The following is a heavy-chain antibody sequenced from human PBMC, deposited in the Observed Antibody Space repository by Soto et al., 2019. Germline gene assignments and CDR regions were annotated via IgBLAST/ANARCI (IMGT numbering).Heavy chain of an antibody. V-gene: IGHV1-18*01. CDR2: ISDYKGNT. J-gene: IGHJ4*02. Sequence: QVQLVQSGAEVKKPGASVKVSCKASGYTFTDYAITWVRQAPGQGLEWMGWISDYKGNTNYAQKLQDRVTMTTDTSTSTVYMELRNLRSDDTAVYYCARERHTYSGGWYGVDFWGQGTLVTVSS. CDR1: GYTFTDYA. D-gene: IGHD6-19*01. CDR3: ARERHTYSGGWYGVDF.